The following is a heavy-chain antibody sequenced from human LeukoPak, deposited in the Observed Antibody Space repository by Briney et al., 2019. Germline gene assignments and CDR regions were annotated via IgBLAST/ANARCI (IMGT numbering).Heavy chain of an antibody. CDR3: ARKEVVTEKVDY. CDR2: IYYSGST. Sequence: KPSETLSLTCAVYGGSFSGYYWSWIRQHPGKGLEWIGYIYYSGSTYYNPSLKSRVTISVDTSKNQFSLKLSSVTAADTAVYYCARKEVVTEKVDYWGQGTLVTVSS. D-gene: IGHD2-21*02. V-gene: IGHV4-31*11. J-gene: IGHJ4*02. CDR1: GGSFSGYY.